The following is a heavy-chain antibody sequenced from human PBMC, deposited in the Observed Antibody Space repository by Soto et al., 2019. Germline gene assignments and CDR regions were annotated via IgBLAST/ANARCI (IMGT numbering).Heavy chain of an antibody. J-gene: IGHJ4*02. CDR1: GFTFSSYD. D-gene: IGHD6-13*01. CDR2: IGTAGDT. Sequence: EVQLVESGGGLVQPGGSLRLSCAASGFTFSSYDMHWVRQATGKGLEWVSAIGTAGDTYYPGSVKGRFTISRENAKNSLYLQMNSLRAEDTAVYYCARASPYSSSWYNFDYWGQGTLVTVSS. CDR3: ARASPYSSSWYNFDY. V-gene: IGHV3-13*01.